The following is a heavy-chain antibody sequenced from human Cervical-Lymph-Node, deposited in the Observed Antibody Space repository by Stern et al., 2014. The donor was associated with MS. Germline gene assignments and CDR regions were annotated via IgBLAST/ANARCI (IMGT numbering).Heavy chain of an antibody. D-gene: IGHD1-14*01. CDR1: GGTFSRYA. V-gene: IGHV1-69*12. CDR2: VIPISAKS. Sequence: QVQLGQSGAGVKKPGASVKVSCKAFGGTFSRYAFSWVRQAPGKGLEWMGGVIPISAKSNYAQKFEGRVNLFADESTSTAYMELSSLRSEDAAVYYCASSYTAWDNPMHFYGMDVWGQGTTVTVSS. CDR3: ASSYTAWDNPMHFYGMDV. J-gene: IGHJ6*02.